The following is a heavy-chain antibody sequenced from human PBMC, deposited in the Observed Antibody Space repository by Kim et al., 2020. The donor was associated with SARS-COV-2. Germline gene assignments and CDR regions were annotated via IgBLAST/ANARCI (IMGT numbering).Heavy chain of an antibody. V-gene: IGHV4-59*01. CDR3: AREGIAAAGFDY. J-gene: IGHJ4*02. Sequence: NYNPSLKSRVTISVDTSKNQFSLKLSSVTAADTAVYYCAREGIAAAGFDYWGQGTLVTVSS. D-gene: IGHD6-13*01.